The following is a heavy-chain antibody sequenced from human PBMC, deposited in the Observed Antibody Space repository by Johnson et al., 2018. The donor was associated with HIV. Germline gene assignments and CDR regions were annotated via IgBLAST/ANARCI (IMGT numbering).Heavy chain of an antibody. V-gene: IGHV3-20*04. CDR1: GFTFDDYG. CDR2: IVSDVSSA. J-gene: IGHJ3*02. D-gene: IGHD1-26*01. CDR3: ARRAFEWELPGGAFDI. Sequence: VQLVESGGGVVRPGGSLRLSCAASGFTFDDYGMSWVRQAPGKGLVWVSRIVSDVSSAIYTASVPGRFTISRDNTKNTLYFQMNSLRAEDTALYYCARRAFEWELPGGAFDIWGQGTMVTVSS.